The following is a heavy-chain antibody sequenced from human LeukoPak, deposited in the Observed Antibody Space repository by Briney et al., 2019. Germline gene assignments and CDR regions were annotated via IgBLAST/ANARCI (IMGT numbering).Heavy chain of an antibody. CDR3: ARGSSGTYSSWVDY. CDR2: IYYSGST. V-gene: IGHV4-59*01. D-gene: IGHD3-10*01. Sequence: PSETLSLTCTVSGGSISSYYWNWIRQPPGKGLEWIGYIYYSGSTKYNPSLKSRVTISVETSKNQFSLKLTSVTAADTAVYYCARGSSGTYSSWVDYWGQGTLVTVSS. CDR1: GGSISSYY. J-gene: IGHJ4*02.